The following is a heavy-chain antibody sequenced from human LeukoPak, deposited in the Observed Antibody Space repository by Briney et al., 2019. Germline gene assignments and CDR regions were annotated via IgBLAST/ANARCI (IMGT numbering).Heavy chain of an antibody. CDR2: INPNSGGT. D-gene: IGHD2-21*01. CDR1: GYTFTGYY. V-gene: IGHV1-2*02. Sequence: GASVKVSCKASGYTFTGYYMHWVRQAPGQGLEWMGWINPNSGGTNYAQKFQGRVTMTRDTSISTAYMELSRLRSDDTAVYYCARVTSVIVPEEDGMDVWGQGTTVTVSS. CDR3: ARVTSVIVPEEDGMDV. J-gene: IGHJ6*02.